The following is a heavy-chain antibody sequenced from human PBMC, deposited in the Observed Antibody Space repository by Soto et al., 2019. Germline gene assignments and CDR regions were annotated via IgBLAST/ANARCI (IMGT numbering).Heavy chain of an antibody. CDR2: ISSTTNYI. CDR3: ARESEDLTSNFDY. Sequence: GGSLRLSCAASGFTFTRYSMNWVHQAPGKGLEWVSSISSTTNYIYYGDSMKGRFTISRDNAKNSLYLETNSLRAEDTAVYYCARESEDLTSNFDYWGQGTLVTVSS. CDR1: GFTFTRYS. J-gene: IGHJ4*02. V-gene: IGHV3-21*06.